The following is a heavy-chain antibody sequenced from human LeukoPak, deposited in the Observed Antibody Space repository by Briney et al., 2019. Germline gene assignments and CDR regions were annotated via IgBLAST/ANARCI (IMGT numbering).Heavy chain of an antibody. J-gene: IGHJ4*02. CDR1: GFTFSSYW. V-gene: IGHV3-7*01. D-gene: IGHD2-15*01. CDR3: ARDSGYCSGGSCYRYYFDY. Sequence: GGSLRLSCAASGFTFSSYWMSWVRQAPGKGLEWVANIKQDGSEKYYVDSVKGRFTISRDNAKNSLYLQMNSLRAEDTAVYYCARDSGYCSGGSCYRYYFDYWGQGTLVTVSS. CDR2: IKQDGSEK.